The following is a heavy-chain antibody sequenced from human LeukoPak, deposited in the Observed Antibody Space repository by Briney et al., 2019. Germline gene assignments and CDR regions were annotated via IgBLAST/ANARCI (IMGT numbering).Heavy chain of an antibody. D-gene: IGHD1-26*01. CDR2: IYPGDSDT. CDR3: ARLYSGSHMDY. Sequence: GESLMISCKGSGYTFTSYWIAWGRQMRGKGPEWMGIIYPGDSDTRYSPSFQGQVTISADKSISTAYLQWSSLKASDTAMYYCARLYSGSHMDYWGQGTLVTVSS. V-gene: IGHV5-51*01. CDR1: GYTFTSYW. J-gene: IGHJ4*02.